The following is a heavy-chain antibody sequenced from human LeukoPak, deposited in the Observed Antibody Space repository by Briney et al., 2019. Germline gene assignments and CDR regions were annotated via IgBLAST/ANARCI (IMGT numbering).Heavy chain of an antibody. D-gene: IGHD4-17*01. J-gene: IGHJ6*02. CDR1: GFTFSSYS. CDR3: AKGRSTVTTRVGDYYGMDV. Sequence: GGSLRLSCAASGFTFSSYSMNWVRQAPGKGLEWVSYISSTSNTVYYADSVKGRFTISRDNSKNTLYLQMNSLRAEDTAVYYCAKGRSTVTTRVGDYYGMDVWGQGTTVTVSS. CDR2: ISSTSNTV. V-gene: IGHV3-48*01.